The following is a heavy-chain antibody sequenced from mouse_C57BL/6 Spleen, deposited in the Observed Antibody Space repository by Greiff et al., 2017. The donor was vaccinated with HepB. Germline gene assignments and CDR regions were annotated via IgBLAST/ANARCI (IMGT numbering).Heavy chain of an antibody. CDR3: ARSRYSKGYFDY. CDR2: IDPSDSET. J-gene: IGHJ2*01. D-gene: IGHD2-5*01. Sequence: VQLQQPGAELVRPGSSVKLSCKASGYTFTSYWMHWVKQRPIQGLEWIGNIDPSDSETHYNQKFKDKATLTVDKSSSTAYMQLSSLTSEDSAVYYCARSRYSKGYFDYWGEGTTLTVSS. V-gene: IGHV1-52*01. CDR1: GYTFTSYW.